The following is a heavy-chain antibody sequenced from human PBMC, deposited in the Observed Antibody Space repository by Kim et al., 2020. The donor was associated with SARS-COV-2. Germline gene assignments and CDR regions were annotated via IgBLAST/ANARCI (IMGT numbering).Heavy chain of an antibody. CDR1: GYTFTGYY. J-gene: IGHJ6*02. D-gene: IGHD2-2*01. CDR2: INPNSGGT. V-gene: IGHV1-2*04. Sequence: ASVKVSCKASGYTFTGYYMHWVRQAPGQGLEWMGWINPNSGGTNYAQKFQGWVTMTRDTSISTAYMELSRLRSDDTAVYYCARFGGVSSLGYCSSTSCYGMDVWGQGTTVTVSS. CDR3: ARFGGVSSLGYCSSTSCYGMDV.